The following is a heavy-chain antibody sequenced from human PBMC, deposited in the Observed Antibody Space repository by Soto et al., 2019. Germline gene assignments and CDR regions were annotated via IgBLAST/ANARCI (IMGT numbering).Heavy chain of an antibody. V-gene: IGHV3-30*18. CDR2: ISYDGSNK. CDR3: AKVERQWLVQGWFDP. J-gene: IGHJ5*02. D-gene: IGHD6-19*01. CDR1: GFTFSSYG. Sequence: GGSLRLSCAASGFTFSSYGMHWVRQAPGKGLEWVAVISYDGSNKYYADSVKGRFTISRDNSKNTLYLQMNSLRAEDTAVYYCAKVERQWLVQGWFDPWGQGTLVTVSS.